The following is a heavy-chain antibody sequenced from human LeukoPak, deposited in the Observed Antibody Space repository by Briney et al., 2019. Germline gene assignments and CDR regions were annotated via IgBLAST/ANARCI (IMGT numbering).Heavy chain of an antibody. D-gene: IGHD6-13*01. CDR3: ARDRGIAIDY. CDR1: GGTISSGSNY. V-gene: IGHV4-61*02. Sequence: SETLSLTCTVSGGTISSGSNYWSWLRPPAGKGLEWIGRIYTSGSTNYNPSLKRRVTISGDTSKNQFSLRLSSVTAADTAVYYCARDRGIAIDYWGQGTLVTVSS. J-gene: IGHJ4*02. CDR2: IYTSGST.